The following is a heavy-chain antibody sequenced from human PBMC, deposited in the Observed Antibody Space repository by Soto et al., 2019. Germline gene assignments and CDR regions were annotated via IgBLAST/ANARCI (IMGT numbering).Heavy chain of an antibody. Sequence: EVQLLDSGGGLVQPGGSLRLSCVASGFSFSNYAMSWVRQAPGKGLEWVSSITGSDDRTYYADSVKGRFTISRDNSKNTLYLQMSSLTDEDEDVYYCAKGVCNDGYCYGREDVWGQGNTVT. CDR2: ITGSDDRT. V-gene: IGHV3-23*01. J-gene: IGHJ6*02. D-gene: IGHD5-18*01. CDR3: AKGVCNDGYCYGREDV. CDR1: GFSFSNYA.